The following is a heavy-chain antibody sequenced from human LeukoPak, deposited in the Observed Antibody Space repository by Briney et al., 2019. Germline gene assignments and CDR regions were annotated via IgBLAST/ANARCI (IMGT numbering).Heavy chain of an antibody. V-gene: IGHV1-18*01. J-gene: IGHJ4*02. CDR1: GYTFTSYG. D-gene: IGHD1-26*01. CDR2: ISAYNGNT. Sequence: ASVKVSCKASGYTFTSYGISWVRQAPGQGLEWMGWISAYNGNTNYAQKLQGRVTMTTDTSTSTAYMELSSLRSEDTAVYYCATDAGGGGSYGYWGQGTLVTVSS. CDR3: ATDAGGGGSYGY.